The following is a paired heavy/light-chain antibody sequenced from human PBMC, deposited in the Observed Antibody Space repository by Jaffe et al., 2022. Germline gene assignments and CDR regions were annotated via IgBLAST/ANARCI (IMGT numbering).Light chain of an antibody. CDR3: QVWDSTTVV. Sequence: SYEVTQPLSVSVVLGQTARIPCGGNNIGSKAVHWYQQKPGQAPVMVIYRDNNRPAGIPERISGSNSGNTATLTISGAQGGDEADYHCQVWDSTTVVFGGGTKLTVL. V-gene: IGLV3-9*01. J-gene: IGLJ3*02. CDR1: NIGSKA. CDR2: RDN.
Heavy chain of an antibody. Sequence: QVQLQESGPGLVKPSETLSLTCSVSGGSISSGNYYWNWIRQPAGKGLEWIGRIYISGSTNYNPSLRSRVSISLDTSKNQFSLKLSSVTAADTALYFCARTKVATTIYDAFDIWGQGTMVTVSS. V-gene: IGHV4-61*02. D-gene: IGHD3-3*01. CDR2: IYISGST. CDR3: ARTKVATTIYDAFDI. CDR1: GGSISSGNYY. J-gene: IGHJ3*02.